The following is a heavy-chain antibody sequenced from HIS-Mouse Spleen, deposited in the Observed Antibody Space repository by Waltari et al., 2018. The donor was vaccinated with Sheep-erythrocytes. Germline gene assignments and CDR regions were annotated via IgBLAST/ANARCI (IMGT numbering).Heavy chain of an antibody. CDR1: GGSISSSSYY. J-gene: IGHJ5*02. CDR2: IYYSGST. CDR3: ARAGGSMGITGIKGDWFDP. D-gene: IGHD1-20*01. Sequence: QLQLQESGPGLVKPSETLSLTCTVSGGSISSSSYYWGWIRQPPGKGLEWIGSIYYSGSTYYNPSLKSRVTISVDTSKNQFSLKLSSVTAADTAVYYCARAGGSMGITGIKGDWFDPWGQGTLVTVSS. V-gene: IGHV4-39*07.